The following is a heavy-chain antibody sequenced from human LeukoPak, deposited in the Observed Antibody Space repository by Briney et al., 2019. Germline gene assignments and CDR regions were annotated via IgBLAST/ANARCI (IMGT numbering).Heavy chain of an antibody. V-gene: IGHV1-18*01. CDR2: ISAYNGNT. Sequence: ASVKVSCKASGYTFTSYGISWVRQAPGQGLEWMGWISAYNGNTNYAQKLQGGVTMTTDTSTSTAYMELRSLRSDDTAVYYCARGGPLTFGGVIVPDFDYWGQGTLVTVSS. CDR3: ARGGPLTFGGVIVPDFDY. D-gene: IGHD3-16*02. CDR1: GYTFTSYG. J-gene: IGHJ4*02.